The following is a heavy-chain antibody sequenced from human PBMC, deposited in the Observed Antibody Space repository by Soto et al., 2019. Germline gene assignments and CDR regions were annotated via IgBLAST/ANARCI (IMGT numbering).Heavy chain of an antibody. CDR3: VRYSGSQPRAGWFDP. J-gene: IGHJ5*02. V-gene: IGHV3-9*01. D-gene: IGHD1-26*01. CDR2: ISWNSVTI. CDR1: GFNFDDHA. Sequence: EVQLVESGGGLAQPGWSRRLSCAASGFNFDDHAMHWVRQTPGKGLEWVSGISWNSVTINYADSIKGRLTISRDNAKRTLYLQMNNLRPADTAMYFCVRYSGSQPRAGWFDPWGQGTLVTVS.